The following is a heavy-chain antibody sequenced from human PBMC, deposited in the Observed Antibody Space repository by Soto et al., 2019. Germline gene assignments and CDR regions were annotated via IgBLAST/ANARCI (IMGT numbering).Heavy chain of an antibody. CDR1: GFIVSHNY. J-gene: IGHJ4*02. V-gene: IGHV3-53*01. Sequence: HPGGSLRLSCIPSGFIVSHNYMSWVRQAPGTGLEWVSVIYSSGATYYADSVKGRFTISRDDSKNTLYLQMNSLRAEDTAVYYCARGITGTTFDYWGQGTLVTVSS. D-gene: IGHD1-20*01. CDR2: IYSSGAT. CDR3: ARGITGTTFDY.